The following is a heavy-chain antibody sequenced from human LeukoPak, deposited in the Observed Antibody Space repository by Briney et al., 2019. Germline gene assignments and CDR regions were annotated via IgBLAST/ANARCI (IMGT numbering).Heavy chain of an antibody. CDR2: ISESGGST. J-gene: IGHJ4*02. CDR1: GFTFTSYA. V-gene: IGHV3-23*01. CDR3: AKDRLRGAGGY. D-gene: IGHD3-16*01. Sequence: GGSLRLSCAASGFTFTSYARKWVRQALGKGLEWVSSISESGGSTFYADSVKGQFTVSRDNSKNTVYLQMNSLRAEDTAVYYCAKDRLRGAGGYLGQGTLVTVSS.